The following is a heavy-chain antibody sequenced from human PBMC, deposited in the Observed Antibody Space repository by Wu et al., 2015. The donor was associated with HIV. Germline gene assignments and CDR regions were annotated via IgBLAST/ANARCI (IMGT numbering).Heavy chain of an antibody. Sequence: QVQLVQSGAEVKKSGSSVKVSCKTSGGTFSNYAINWLRQAPGQGLEWMGRIIPVFGTADYAQRFQGRVIITADESTSTAYLEVSSLKSEDTAMYYCARDGQQVVRNWFDPWGQGTQVTVSS. D-gene: IGHD2-15*01. CDR2: IIPVFGTA. J-gene: IGHJ5*02. CDR1: GGTFSNYA. V-gene: IGHV1-69*13. CDR3: ARDGQQVVRNWFDP.